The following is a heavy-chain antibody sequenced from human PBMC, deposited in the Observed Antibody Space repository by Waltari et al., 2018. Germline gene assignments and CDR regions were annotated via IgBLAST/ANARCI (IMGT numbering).Heavy chain of an antibody. J-gene: IGHJ4*02. CDR2: TSVSIGST. CDR3: TKMRRNLPRDIIDN. Sequence: EVQLLESGGGLVQRGGSLRLSCAVSVFLFSRFAMSWVRHTPGKGLEWVEGTSVSIGSTYTEDSVQGRGTISRDNSKKRVFWQMNSLRAEDTATYYCTKMRRNLPRDIIDNWGQGTQVIIAS. V-gene: IGHV3-23*01. CDR1: VFLFSRFA.